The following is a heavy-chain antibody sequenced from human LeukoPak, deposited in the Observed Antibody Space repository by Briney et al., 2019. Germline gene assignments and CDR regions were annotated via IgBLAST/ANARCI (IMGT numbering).Heavy chain of an antibody. J-gene: IGHJ6*02. CDR3: ARDGQLLWFGELSPYYYYYGMDV. CDR1: GFTFSSYW. D-gene: IGHD3-10*01. Sequence: PGGSLRLSCAASGFTFSSYWMSWVRQAPGKGLEWVANIEQDGSEKYYVDSVKGRFTISIDNAKNSLYLQMNSLRAEDTAVYYCARDGQLLWFGELSPYYYYYGMDVWGQGTTVTVSS. CDR2: IEQDGSEK. V-gene: IGHV3-7*01.